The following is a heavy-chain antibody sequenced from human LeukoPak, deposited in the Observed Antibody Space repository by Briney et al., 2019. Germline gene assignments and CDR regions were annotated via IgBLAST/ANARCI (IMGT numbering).Heavy chain of an antibody. CDR2: ISYDGSNK. CDR3: AGGTDFWSGYSFDS. CDR1: GFTFSSCA. J-gene: IGHJ4*02. Sequence: GRSLRLSCAASGFTFSSCAMHWVRQAPGKGLEWVAVISYDGSNKYYADSVKGRFTISRDISKNTLSLQMGSLRAEDTAVYYCAGGTDFWSGYSFDSWGQGTLVTVSS. D-gene: IGHD3-3*01. V-gene: IGHV3-30*14.